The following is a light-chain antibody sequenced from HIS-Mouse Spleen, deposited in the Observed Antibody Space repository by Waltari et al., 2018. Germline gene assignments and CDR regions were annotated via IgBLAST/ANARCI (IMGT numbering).Light chain of an antibody. Sequence: QSALTQPASVSGSPGQSITISCTGTSSDVGSYNLVSWYQQHPGKAPKLMIYEGSKRPSGVYNRVAGSQSGNTASLTSSGLQAEDEADYYCCSYAGSSTVVFGGGTKLTVL. CDR1: SSDVGSYNL. J-gene: IGLJ2*01. CDR2: EGS. V-gene: IGLV2-23*01. CDR3: CSYAGSSTVV.